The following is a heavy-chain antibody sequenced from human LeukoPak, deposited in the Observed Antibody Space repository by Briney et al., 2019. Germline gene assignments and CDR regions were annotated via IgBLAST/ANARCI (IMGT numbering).Heavy chain of an antibody. CDR3: ARWSSSYVDY. J-gene: IGHJ4*02. Sequence: PGGSLRLSCEVSGFTFSDYSMSWIRQAPGKGLEWLSYISSSGSTKYDADSVKGRFTISRANAKNSLFLQMGSLRAEDTGVYYCARWSSSYVDYWGQGTLVTVSS. V-gene: IGHV3-11*04. D-gene: IGHD6-13*01. CDR1: GFTFSDYS. CDR2: ISSSGSTK.